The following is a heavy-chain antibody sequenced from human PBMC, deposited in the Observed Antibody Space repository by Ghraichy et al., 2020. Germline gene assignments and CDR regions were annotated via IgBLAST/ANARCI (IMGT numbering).Heavy chain of an antibody. CDR2: ISYDGSNK. J-gene: IGHJ4*02. V-gene: IGHV3-30*04. Sequence: GGSLRLSCAASGFTFSSYAMHWVRQAPGKGLEWVAVISYDGSNKNYADSVKGRFTISRDNSKNTLYLQMNSLRAEDTAVYYCAREGGWRYMLPYWGQGTLVTVSS. CDR3: AREGGWRYMLPY. D-gene: IGHD2-8*02. CDR1: GFTFSSYA.